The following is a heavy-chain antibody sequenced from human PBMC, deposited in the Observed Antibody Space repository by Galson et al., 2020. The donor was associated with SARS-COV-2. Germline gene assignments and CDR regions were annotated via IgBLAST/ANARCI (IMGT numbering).Heavy chain of an antibody. J-gene: IGHJ4*02. Sequence: ASVKVSCKASGYSFTGYYMHWVRQAPGQGLEWMGWINPNRGSTSYAQNFQDRVTMTRDTSINTAYMELSRLRSDDMAVYYCAKGTLYYYNSGSYRFDSWGQGTLVTVSS. CDR3: AKGTLYYYNSGSYRFDS. V-gene: IGHV1-2*02. CDR1: GYSFTGYY. D-gene: IGHD3-10*01. CDR2: INPNRGST.